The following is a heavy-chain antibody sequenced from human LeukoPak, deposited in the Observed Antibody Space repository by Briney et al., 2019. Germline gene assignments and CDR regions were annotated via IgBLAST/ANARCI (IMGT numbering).Heavy chain of an antibody. CDR3: AKDLYSKGDY. CDR2: IKNDGTVK. D-gene: IGHD6-13*01. Sequence: GGSLRLSCAASGFTFSYHWMPWVRQAPGKGLEWVANIKNDGTVKNYVDSVKGRFTISRDNAKNSLYPQMNSLRAEDTAVYYCAKDLYSKGDYWGQGVLVTVSS. CDR1: GFTFSYHW. V-gene: IGHV3-7*01. J-gene: IGHJ4*02.